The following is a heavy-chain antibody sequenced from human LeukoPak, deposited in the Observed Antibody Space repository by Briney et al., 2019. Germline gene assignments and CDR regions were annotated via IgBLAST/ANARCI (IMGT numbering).Heavy chain of an antibody. J-gene: IGHJ6*03. V-gene: IGHV1-18*03. CDR3: ARDLGGNGYSSSWGRIHYYYYYRDV. Sequence: ASVKVSCKASGYTFNNYGITWVRQAPGQGLEWMGWISTYNGNTRYAQKFQDRVTITRDTSASTAYMELSSLRSEDMAVYYCARDLGGNGYSSSWGRIHYYYYYRDVWAKGTTVTISS. CDR2: ISTYNGNT. CDR1: GYTFNNYG. D-gene: IGHD6-13*01.